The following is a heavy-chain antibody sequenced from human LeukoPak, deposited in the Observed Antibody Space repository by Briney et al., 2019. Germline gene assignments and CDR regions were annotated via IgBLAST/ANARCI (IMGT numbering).Heavy chain of an antibody. J-gene: IGHJ4*02. Sequence: ASVKVSCKASGYTFTGYYMHWVRQAPGQGLEWMGWINPNSGGTNYAQKFQGRVTMTRDTSISTAYMELSRLRSDDTAVYYCAREDRIAAAGLSYWGQGTLVTVSS. D-gene: IGHD6-13*01. V-gene: IGHV1-2*02. CDR3: AREDRIAAAGLSY. CDR2: INPNSGGT. CDR1: GYTFTGYY.